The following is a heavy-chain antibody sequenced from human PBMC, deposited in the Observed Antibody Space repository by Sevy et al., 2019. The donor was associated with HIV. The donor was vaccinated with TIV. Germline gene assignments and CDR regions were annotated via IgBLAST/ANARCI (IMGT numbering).Heavy chain of an antibody. D-gene: IGHD3-10*01. CDR3: ARDLVLWFGELFSHDAFDI. CDR2: IKQDGSEK. CDR1: GFTFSSYW. J-gene: IGHJ3*02. V-gene: IGHV3-7*01. Sequence: GGSLRLSCAASGFTFSSYWMSWVRQAPGKGLEWVANIKQDGSEKYYVDSVKGRFTISRDNAKNSLYLQMNSLRAEETAVYYCARDLVLWFGELFSHDAFDIWGQGTMVTISS.